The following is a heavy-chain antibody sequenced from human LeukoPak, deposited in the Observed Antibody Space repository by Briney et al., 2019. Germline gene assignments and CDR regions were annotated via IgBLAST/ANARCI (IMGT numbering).Heavy chain of an antibody. CDR2: IHPDDSDS. Sequence: GESLKISCKGSGYSFTSYWIGWVRQMPGKGLEWMGIIHPDDSDSRYSPSFQGQVSFSADKSINTSYLQWSSLNASDTAMYYCARLPYSGSYLAPFDYWGQGTLVTVSS. D-gene: IGHD1-26*01. CDR1: GYSFTSYW. CDR3: ARLPYSGSYLAPFDY. J-gene: IGHJ4*02. V-gene: IGHV5-51*01.